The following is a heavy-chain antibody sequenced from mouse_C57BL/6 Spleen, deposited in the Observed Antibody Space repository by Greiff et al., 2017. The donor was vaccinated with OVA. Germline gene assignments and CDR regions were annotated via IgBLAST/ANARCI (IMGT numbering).Heavy chain of an antibody. CDR2: IRSKSNNYAT. J-gene: IGHJ2*01. Sequence: EVNVVESGGGLVQPKGSLKLSCAASGFSFNTYAMNWVRQAPGKGLEWVARIRSKSNNYATYYADSVKDRFTISRDDSESMLYLQMNNLKTEDTAMYYCVRGGGTLDYWGQGTTLTVSS. CDR1: GFSFNTYA. CDR3: VRGGGTLDY. V-gene: IGHV10-1*01. D-gene: IGHD3-3*01.